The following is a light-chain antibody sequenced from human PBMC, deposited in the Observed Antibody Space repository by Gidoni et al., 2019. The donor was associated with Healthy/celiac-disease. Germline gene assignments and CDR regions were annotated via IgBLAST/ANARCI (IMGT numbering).Light chain of an antibody. V-gene: IGKV3-20*01. Sequence: EIVLTQSPGTLSLSPGERATLSCRASQSVSSSYLAWYQQKPGQAPRLLIYGASSRATGIPDFTLTISRLEPEDFAVYYCQQYGSSSITFXXXTRLEIK. CDR1: QSVSSSY. J-gene: IGKJ5*01. CDR2: GAS. CDR3: QQYGSSSIT.